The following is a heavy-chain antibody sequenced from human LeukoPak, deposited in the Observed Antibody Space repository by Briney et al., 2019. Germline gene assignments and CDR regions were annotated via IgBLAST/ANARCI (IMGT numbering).Heavy chain of an antibody. Sequence: GGSLRLSCAASGFTFSDYYMSWIRQAPGKGLEWVSYISSSGSTIYYADSVKGRFTISRDNAKNSLYLQMDSLRAEDTAVYYCARLRSSSFYYYYMDVWGKGTTVTVSS. V-gene: IGHV3-11*01. CDR2: ISSSGSTI. J-gene: IGHJ6*03. D-gene: IGHD6-6*01. CDR1: GFTFSDYY. CDR3: ARLRSSSFYYYYMDV.